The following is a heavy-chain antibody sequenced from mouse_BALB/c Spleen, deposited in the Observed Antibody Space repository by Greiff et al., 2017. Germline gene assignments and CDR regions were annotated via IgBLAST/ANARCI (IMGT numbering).Heavy chain of an antibody. V-gene: IGHV2-6-7*01. J-gene: IGHJ4*01. CDR2: IWGDGST. Sequence: VQLQESGPGLVAPSQSLSITCTVSGFSLTGYGVNWVRQPPGKGLEWLGMIWGDGSTDYNSALKSRLSISKDNSKSQVFLKMNSLQTDDTARYYCAREGYGNYDAMDYWGQGTSVTVSS. D-gene: IGHD2-10*02. CDR3: AREGYGNYDAMDY. CDR1: GFSLTGYG.